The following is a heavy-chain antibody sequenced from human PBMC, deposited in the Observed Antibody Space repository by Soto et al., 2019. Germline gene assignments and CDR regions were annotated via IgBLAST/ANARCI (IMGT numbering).Heavy chain of an antibody. CDR2: IYDSEST. V-gene: IGHV4-59*08. Sequence: SETLSLTCTVSGGSISSYYWSWIRQPPGKGLDWIGSIYDSESTNYNPSLLSRVTISVDTSKNEFSLRLTSVTAADTGVYYCARLNGYGLRTNCHGYYGMDVWGQGTKVTVSS. CDR3: ARLNGYGLRTNCHGYYGMDV. CDR1: GGSISSYY. D-gene: IGHD2-2*03. J-gene: IGHJ6*02.